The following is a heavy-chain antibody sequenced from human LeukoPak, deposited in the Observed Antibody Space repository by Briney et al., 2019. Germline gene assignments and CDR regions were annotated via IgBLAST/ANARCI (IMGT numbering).Heavy chain of an antibody. J-gene: IGHJ4*02. D-gene: IGHD2-15*01. CDR3: ARGRSGWRYYFDY. CDR1: GYTLTELS. CDR2: FDPEDGET. V-gene: IGHV1-24*01. Sequence: ASVKVSCKVSGYTLTELSMHWVRQTPGKGLEWMGGFDPEDGETIYAQKFQGRVTMTRDTSTSTVYMEVSSLRSEDTAVYYCARGRSGWRYYFDYWGQGTLVTVSS.